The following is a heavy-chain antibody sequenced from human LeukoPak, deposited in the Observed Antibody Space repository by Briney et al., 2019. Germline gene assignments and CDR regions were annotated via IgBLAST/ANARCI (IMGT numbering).Heavy chain of an antibody. CDR3: AREEAYSGSYYYYYGMDV. CDR2: IWYDGSNK. J-gene: IGHJ6*02. V-gene: IGHV3-33*08. Sequence: GGSLRLSCAASGFMFSSNWMSWVRQAPGKGLEWVAVIWYDGSNKYYADSVKGRFTISRDNSKNTLYLQMNSLRAEDTAVYYCAREEAYSGSYYYYYGMDVWGQGTTVTVSS. D-gene: IGHD1-26*01. CDR1: GFMFSSNW.